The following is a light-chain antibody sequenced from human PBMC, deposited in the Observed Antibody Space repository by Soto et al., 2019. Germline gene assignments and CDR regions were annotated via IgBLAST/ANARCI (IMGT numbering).Light chain of an antibody. Sequence: DIQMTQPPSSLSASVGDRVTVTCRASQAINNYLNWYQQKPGKAPKLLIYRASTLQSWVPLRFSGSGSGTDFTLTISSLHPEDCATYYWLQSHCPPRTFGQGTKVEIK. J-gene: IGKJ1*01. CDR1: QAINNY. CDR2: RAS. V-gene: IGKV1-39*01. CDR3: LQSHCPPRT.